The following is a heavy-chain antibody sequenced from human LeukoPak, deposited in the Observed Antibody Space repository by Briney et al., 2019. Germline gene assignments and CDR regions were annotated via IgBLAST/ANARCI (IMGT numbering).Heavy chain of an antibody. Sequence: PSETPSLTCTVSGGSLSSNYWSWIRQPPGKGLEWIGFVYYRGATNYNPSLKSRVTISVDTSKNQFSLKLSSVTAADTAVYYCARYLAARPNYYYMDVWGKGTTVTVSS. CDR3: ARYLAARPNYYYMDV. J-gene: IGHJ6*03. CDR1: GGSLSSNY. D-gene: IGHD6-6*01. V-gene: IGHV4-59*12. CDR2: VYYRGAT.